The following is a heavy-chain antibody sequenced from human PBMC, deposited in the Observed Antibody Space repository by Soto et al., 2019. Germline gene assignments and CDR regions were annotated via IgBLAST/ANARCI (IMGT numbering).Heavy chain of an antibody. Sequence: PSDTLSLTCTVSSDSISSYYWIWIRQSPGKGLEWIGYTDYSGNTNYNPSLKSRVTISGDTSKNQFSLRLSSVTAADTAVYYCARDIEPKHEAFDIWGQGTMVTVSS. V-gene: IGHV4-59*12. CDR1: SDSISSYY. CDR2: TDYSGNT. D-gene: IGHD3-16*02. J-gene: IGHJ3*02. CDR3: ARDIEPKHEAFDI.